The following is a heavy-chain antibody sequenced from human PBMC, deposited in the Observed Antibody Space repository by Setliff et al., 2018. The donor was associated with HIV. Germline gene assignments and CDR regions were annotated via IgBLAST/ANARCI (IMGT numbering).Heavy chain of an antibody. V-gene: IGHV3-30*04. Sequence: GGSLRLSCAASGFTFSSYAMHWVRQAPGKGLEWVAVISYDGINKSYADSLKGRFTISRDNSKNTLYLQMNSLRAEDTAVYYCARVAETRGYSYDYRLYYYGMDVWGQGTTVTVSS. CDR2: ISYDGINK. J-gene: IGHJ6*02. CDR1: GFTFSSYA. CDR3: ARVAETRGYSYDYRLYYYGMDV. D-gene: IGHD5-18*01.